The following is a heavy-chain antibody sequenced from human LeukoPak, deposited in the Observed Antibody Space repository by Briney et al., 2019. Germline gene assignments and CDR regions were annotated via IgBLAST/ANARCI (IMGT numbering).Heavy chain of an antibody. CDR2: ISYSGST. Sequence: SETLSLTCTVSGGSVSSGTYYWTWIRQPPGRRLEWIAFISYSGSTNYNPSLKGRVTISLDTSENQFSLKLSSVTAADTAAYYCARVHSFDSSGYYYYFDYWGQGTLVTVSS. CDR3: ARVHSFDSSGYYYYFDY. CDR1: GGSVSSGTYY. D-gene: IGHD3-22*01. V-gene: IGHV4-61*01. J-gene: IGHJ4*02.